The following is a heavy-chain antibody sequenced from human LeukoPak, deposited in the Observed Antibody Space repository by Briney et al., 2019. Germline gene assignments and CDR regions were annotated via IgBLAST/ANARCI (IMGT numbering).Heavy chain of an antibody. D-gene: IGHD4-17*01. CDR2: IIPILGIA. CDR3: ATYGDYGPRTGYYYGMDV. CDR1: GGTFSSYA. V-gene: IGHV1-69*04. Sequence: GASVKVSCKASGGTFSSYAISWVRQAPGQGLEWMGRIIPILGIANYAQKFQGRVTITADKSTSTAYMELSSLRSEDTAVYYCATYGDYGPRTGYYYGMDVWGQGTTVTVSS. J-gene: IGHJ6*02.